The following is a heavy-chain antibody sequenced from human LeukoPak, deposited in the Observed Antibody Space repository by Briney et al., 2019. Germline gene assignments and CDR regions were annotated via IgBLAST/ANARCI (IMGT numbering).Heavy chain of an antibody. D-gene: IGHD4-17*01. J-gene: IGHJ6*03. CDR1: GGSFSGYY. Sequence: PSETLSLTCAVYGGSFSGYYWSWIRQPPGKGLEWIGEINHSGSTNYNPSLKSRVTISVDTSKNQFSLKLSSVTAADTAVYYCASLGGMTTVTKYYMDVWGKGTTVTISS. CDR2: INHSGST. CDR3: ASLGGMTTVTKYYMDV. V-gene: IGHV4-34*01.